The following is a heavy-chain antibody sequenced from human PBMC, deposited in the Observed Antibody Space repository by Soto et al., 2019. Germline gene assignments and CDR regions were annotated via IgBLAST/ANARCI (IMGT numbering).Heavy chain of an antibody. J-gene: IGHJ4*02. CDR1: GGSISSGGYY. CDR2: IYYSGST. Sequence: PSETLSLTCTVSGGSISSGGYYWSWIRQHPGKGLEWIGYIYYSGSTYYNPSLKSRVTISVDTSKNQFSLKLSSVTAADTAVYYCARSCFSDCSSTNDKDYWGQGTLVTVSS. CDR3: ARSCFSDCSSTNDKDY. V-gene: IGHV4-31*03. D-gene: IGHD2-2*01.